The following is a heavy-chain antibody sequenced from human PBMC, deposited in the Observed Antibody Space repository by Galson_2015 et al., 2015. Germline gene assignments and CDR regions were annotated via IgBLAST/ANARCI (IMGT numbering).Heavy chain of an antibody. CDR2: ISWNSGSI. CDR1: GFTFDDYA. Sequence: SLRLSCAASGFTFDDYAMHWVRHAPGKGLEWVSGISWNSGSIGYADSVKGRFTISRDNAKNSLYLQMNSLRAEDTALYYCAKDIDFSGPTTVIPDAFDIWGQGTMVTVSS. D-gene: IGHD4-17*01. J-gene: IGHJ3*02. V-gene: IGHV3-9*01. CDR3: AKDIDFSGPTTVIPDAFDI.